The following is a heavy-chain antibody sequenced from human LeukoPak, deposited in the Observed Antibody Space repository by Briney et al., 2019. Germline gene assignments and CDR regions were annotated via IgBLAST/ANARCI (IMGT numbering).Heavy chain of an antibody. CDR2: ISGSGGST. D-gene: IGHD2-15*01. V-gene: IGHV3-23*01. CDR3: ATTDRYCSGGSCYSGLFDY. CDR1: GFTFSSYA. J-gene: IGHJ4*02. Sequence: GGSLRLSCAASGFTFSSYAMSWVRQAPGKGQEWVSAISGSGGSTYYADSVKGRFTISRDNSKNTLYLQMNSLRAEDTAVYYCATTDRYCSGGSCYSGLFDYWGQGTLVTVSS.